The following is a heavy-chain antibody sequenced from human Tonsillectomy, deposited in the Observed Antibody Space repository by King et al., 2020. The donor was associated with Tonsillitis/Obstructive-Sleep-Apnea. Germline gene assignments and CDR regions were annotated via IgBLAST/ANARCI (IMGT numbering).Heavy chain of an antibody. V-gene: IGHV3-23*04. CDR2: ISGSGGGT. D-gene: IGHD6-19*01. J-gene: IGHJ6*02. CDR3: AKDRRSSGVSYYGMDV. CDR1: GFNFNNFA. Sequence: VQLVESGGGLVQPGGSLRLSCEASGFNFNNFAVSWVRQAPGKGLEWVSSISGSGGGTYYTHSVDGRFTVSRDNSRNTVYLQMNSLRVEDTAVYHCAKDRRSSGVSYYGMDVWGQGTTVTVSS.